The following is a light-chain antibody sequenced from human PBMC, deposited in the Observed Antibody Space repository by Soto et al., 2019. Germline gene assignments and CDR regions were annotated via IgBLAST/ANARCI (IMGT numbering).Light chain of an antibody. CDR1: STDFVSYNR. CDR3: QSYDSRLSAVV. CDR2: EAS. Sequence: QSALTQPPSVSGSPGQSVTISCTGTSTDFVSYNRVSWYQQPPGTAPKLIIYEASNRPSGVPGRFSGSKSGNTASLTISGLQAEDGTDYYCQSYDSRLSAVVFGGGTKLTVL. J-gene: IGLJ2*01. V-gene: IGLV2-18*02.